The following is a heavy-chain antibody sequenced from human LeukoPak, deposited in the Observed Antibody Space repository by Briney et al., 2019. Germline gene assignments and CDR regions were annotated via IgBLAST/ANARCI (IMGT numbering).Heavy chain of an antibody. CDR1: GYTFTDYA. Sequence: ASVKVSCKGSGYTFTDYAVHWLRQARGQRLEWMAWINTGNGDTKYSQKFQGRVTITRDTSASTAYMELSSLGSEDTAVYYCASRPGIEVAGFDYWGQGTLVTVSS. CDR3: ASRPGIEVAGFDY. D-gene: IGHD6-19*01. V-gene: IGHV1-3*04. CDR2: INTGNGDT. J-gene: IGHJ4*02.